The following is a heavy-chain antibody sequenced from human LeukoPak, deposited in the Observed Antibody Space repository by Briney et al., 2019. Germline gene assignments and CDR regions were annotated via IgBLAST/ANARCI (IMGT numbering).Heavy chain of an antibody. D-gene: IGHD3-3*01. J-gene: IGHJ3*02. CDR1: GGSFSGYY. CDR2: IYYSGST. CDR3: AREQLRFGAFDI. V-gene: IGHV4-30-4*08. Sequence: PSETLSLTCAVYGGSFSGYYWSWIRQPPGKGLEWIGYIYYSGSTYYNPSLKSRVTISVDTSKNQFSLKLSSVTAADTAVYYCAREQLRFGAFDIWGQGTMVTASS.